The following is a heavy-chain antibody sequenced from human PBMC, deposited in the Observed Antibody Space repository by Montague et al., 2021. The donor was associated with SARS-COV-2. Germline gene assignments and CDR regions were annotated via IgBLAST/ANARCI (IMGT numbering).Heavy chain of an antibody. CDR1: GDSFITSGYF. D-gene: IGHD2/OR15-2a*01. CDR2: ISYSGSA. Sequence: TLSLTCTVSGDSFITSGYFWTWIRQHPGKGLEWIGHISYSGSANYSPSLKSRLTTSVDTSKNQFSLELTSVTAADTAVYYCARLTPVGSTFFFEFWGQGSLVTVSS. CDR3: ARLTPVGSTFFFEF. V-gene: IGHV4-31*03. J-gene: IGHJ4*02.